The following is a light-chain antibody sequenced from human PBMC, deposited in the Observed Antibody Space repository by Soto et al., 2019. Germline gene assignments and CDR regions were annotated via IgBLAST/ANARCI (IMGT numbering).Light chain of an antibody. CDR3: QVCHSSNDHCV. J-gene: IGLJ1*01. Sequence: SYELTQPPSVSVAPGQTARITCGGDNIGSQGVHWCQQRPNQAPVLVVYDDSDRPSGIPERFSGSNSGNTATLTISRVEAGDEADFYCQVCHSSNDHCVFGSGTKVTVL. CDR2: DDS. V-gene: IGLV3-21*02. CDR1: NIGSQG.